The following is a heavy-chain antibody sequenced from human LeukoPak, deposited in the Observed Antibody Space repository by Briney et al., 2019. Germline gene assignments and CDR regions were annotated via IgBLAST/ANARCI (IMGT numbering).Heavy chain of an antibody. D-gene: IGHD2-8*01. V-gene: IGHV3-7*03. Sequence: PGGSLRLSCAASGFTFSSYWMSWVRQAPGKGLEWVANIKQDGSEKYYVDSVKGRFTISRDSSKNTLYLQMNSLRAEDTALYYCARSGVGYCTNGVCFVDYWGQGTLVTVSS. J-gene: IGHJ4*02. CDR3: ARSGVGYCTNGVCFVDY. CDR2: IKQDGSEK. CDR1: GFTFSSYW.